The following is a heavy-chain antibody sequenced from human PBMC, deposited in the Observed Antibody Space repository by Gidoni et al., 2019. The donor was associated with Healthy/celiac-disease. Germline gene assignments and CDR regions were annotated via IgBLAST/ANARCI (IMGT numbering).Heavy chain of an antibody. CDR1: GFTFSSYE. CDR3: ARVGGPVLLWEDAFDI. D-gene: IGHD3-10*01. J-gene: IGHJ3*02. Sequence: EVQLVESGGGLVQPGGSLRLSCAASGFTFSSYEMNWVRQAPGKGLEWVSYISSSGSTIYYADSVKGRFTISRDNAKNSLYLQMNSLRAEDTAVYYCARVGGPVLLWEDAFDIWGQGTMVTVSS. CDR2: ISSSGSTI. V-gene: IGHV3-48*03.